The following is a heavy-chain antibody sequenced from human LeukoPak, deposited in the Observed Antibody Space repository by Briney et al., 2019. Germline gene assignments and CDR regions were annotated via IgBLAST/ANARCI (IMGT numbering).Heavy chain of an antibody. D-gene: IGHD3-22*01. CDR1: GGSISSSSYY. CDR2: MYYSGST. V-gene: IGHV4-39*07. Sequence: SETLSLTCTVSGGSISSSSYYWGWIRQPPGKGLEWIGSMYYSGSTNYNPSLKSRVTISVDTSKNQFSLRLTSVTAADTAVYYCARGPDSSGYHFDYWGQGTLVTVSS. J-gene: IGHJ4*02. CDR3: ARGPDSSGYHFDY.